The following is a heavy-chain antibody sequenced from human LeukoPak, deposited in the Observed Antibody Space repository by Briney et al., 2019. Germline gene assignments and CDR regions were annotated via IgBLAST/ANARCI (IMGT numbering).Heavy chain of an antibody. J-gene: IGHJ4*02. CDR2: IIPILGIA. CDR1: GGTFSSYA. Sequence: GASVKVSCKASGGTFSSYAISWVRQAPGQGLEWMGRIIPILGIANYAQKFQGRVTITADKSTSTAYMELSSLRSEDTAVYYCAREGSGSSKFAPFDYWGQGTLVTVSS. CDR3: AREGSGSSKFAPFDY. D-gene: IGHD1-26*01. V-gene: IGHV1-69*04.